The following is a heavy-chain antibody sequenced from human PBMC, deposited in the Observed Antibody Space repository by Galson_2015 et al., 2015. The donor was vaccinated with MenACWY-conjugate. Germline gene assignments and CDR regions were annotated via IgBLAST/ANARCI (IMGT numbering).Heavy chain of an antibody. CDR2: VYFIGNT. CDR1: TGSIRSPLNY. J-gene: IGHJ4*02. D-gene: IGHD3-10*01. V-gene: IGHV4-39*01. CDR3: AIYNVMVYALAF. Sequence: SETLSLTCGVPTGSIRSPLNYWAWVREPPGKGLEWIGSVYFIGNTYYTPSLKSRVTIYVATSDKQFSLTLTSVTAADSATYYCAIYNVMVYALAFWGQGTLVTVSS.